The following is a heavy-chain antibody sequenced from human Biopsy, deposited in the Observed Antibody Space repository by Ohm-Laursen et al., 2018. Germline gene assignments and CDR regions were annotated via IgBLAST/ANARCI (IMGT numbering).Heavy chain of an antibody. D-gene: IGHD2/OR15-2a*01. CDR2: ISYDGSKT. CDR1: GFTFSNSG. Sequence: SLRLSCAASGFTFSNSGMHWVRQAPGKGLEWVAAISYDGSKTDYGDSVKGRLNISRDNSKNTLDLQMSSLRVEDTAVYFCAKDKGTFNFYDYGMDVWGQGTTVTVSS. V-gene: IGHV3-30*18. J-gene: IGHJ6*02. CDR3: AKDKGTFNFYDYGMDV.